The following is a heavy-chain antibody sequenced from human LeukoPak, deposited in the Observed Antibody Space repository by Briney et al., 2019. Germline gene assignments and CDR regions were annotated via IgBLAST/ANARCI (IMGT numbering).Heavy chain of an antibody. D-gene: IGHD2/OR15-2a*01. CDR3: AKDTQAFFDSTAFYFDY. V-gene: IGHV3-23*01. J-gene: IGHJ4*02. CDR1: GFTFSSCW. Sequence: GGSLRLSCAASGFTFSSCWMSWVRQAPGKGLEWVSTISAGGAYTYYADSVRGRFTISRDSSKNTLYLQMNSLRAEDTAEYFCAKDTQAFFDSTAFYFDYWGQGTLLTVSS. CDR2: ISAGGAYT.